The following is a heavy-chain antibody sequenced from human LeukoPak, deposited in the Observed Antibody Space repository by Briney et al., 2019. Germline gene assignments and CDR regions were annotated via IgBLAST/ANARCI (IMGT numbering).Heavy chain of an antibody. CDR1: GFTFSNYG. D-gene: IGHD3-3*01. Sequence: GGSLRLSCAASGFTFSNYGMHWVRQAPGKGLEWVAFIRYDGSNKYYTDSVKGQFTISRDNSKNTLYLQMNSLRAEDTAVYYCAKDITTVVTYGRDYWGQGTLVTVSS. V-gene: IGHV3-30*02. J-gene: IGHJ4*02. CDR3: AKDITTVVTYGRDY. CDR2: IRYDGSNK.